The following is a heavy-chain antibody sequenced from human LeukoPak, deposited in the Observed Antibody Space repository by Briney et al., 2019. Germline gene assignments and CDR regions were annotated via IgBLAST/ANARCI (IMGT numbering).Heavy chain of an antibody. D-gene: IGHD3-22*01. CDR1: GGSISSGDYY. CDR2: IYYSGST. Sequence: PSQTLSLTCTVSGGSISSGDYYWSWIRQPPGKGLEWIGYIYYSGSTYYNPSLKSRVTISVDTSKNQFSLKLSSVTAADTAVYYCARTDSSGYYHTYFQHWDQGTLVTVSS. V-gene: IGHV4-30-4*01. J-gene: IGHJ1*01. CDR3: ARTDSSGYYHTYFQH.